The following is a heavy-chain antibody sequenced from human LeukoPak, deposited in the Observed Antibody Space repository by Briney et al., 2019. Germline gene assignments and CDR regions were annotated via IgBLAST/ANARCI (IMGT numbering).Heavy chain of an antibody. J-gene: IGHJ4*02. D-gene: IGHD1-7*01. V-gene: IGHV3-30*18. CDR3: AKDEGLELRGYFDY. CDR1: GFTFSSYG. Sequence: PGGSLRLSCAASGFTFSSYGMHWVRQAPGKGLEWVAVISYDGSNKYYADSVKGRFTISRDNSKNTLYLQMNSLRAEDTAVYYCAKDEGLELRGYFDYWGQGTLVTVSS. CDR2: ISYDGSNK.